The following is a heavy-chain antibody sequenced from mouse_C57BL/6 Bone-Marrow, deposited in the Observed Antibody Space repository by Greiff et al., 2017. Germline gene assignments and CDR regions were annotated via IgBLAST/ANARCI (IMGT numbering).Heavy chain of an antibody. D-gene: IGHD1-1*01. CDR1: GFTFSSYG. CDR2: ISSGGSYT. CDR3: ARRLLRDYFDY. V-gene: IGHV5-6*02. Sequence: EVKLMESGGDLVKPGGSLKLSCAASGFTFSSYGMSWVRQTPDKRLEWVATISSGGSYTYYPDSVKGRFTIDRDKAKNTLYLQMSSLKAEDTAMYDGARRLLRDYFDYWGQGTTLTVSS. J-gene: IGHJ2*01.